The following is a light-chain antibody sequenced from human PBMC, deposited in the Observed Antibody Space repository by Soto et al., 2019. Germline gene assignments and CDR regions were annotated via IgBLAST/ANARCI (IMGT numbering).Light chain of an antibody. CDR1: QDISKY. V-gene: IGKV1-33*01. CDR2: DAS. CDR3: QQYDNLLALP. Sequence: DIQMPQSPSSLSASVGDIVTIACQASQDISKYLNWYQFRPGQDPKLLIYDASNVETGVPSSVRGSGTGTHFSLTITSLQPEAVATYYCQQYDNLLALPFGGGTKVHIK. J-gene: IGKJ4*01.